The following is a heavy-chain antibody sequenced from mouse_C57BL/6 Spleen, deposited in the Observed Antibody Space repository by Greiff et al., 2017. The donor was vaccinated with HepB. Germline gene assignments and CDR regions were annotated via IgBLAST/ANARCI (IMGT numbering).Heavy chain of an antibody. Sequence: EVQLVESGGGLVKPGGSLKLSCAASGFTFSSYAMSWVRQTPEKRLEWVATISDGGSYTYYPDNVKGRFTISRDNAKNNLYLQMSHLKSEDTAMYYCAREERAGTAFFDYWGQGTTLTVSS. J-gene: IGHJ2*01. CDR2: ISDGGSYT. CDR3: AREERAGTAFFDY. CDR1: GFTFSSYA. V-gene: IGHV5-4*01. D-gene: IGHD3-3*01.